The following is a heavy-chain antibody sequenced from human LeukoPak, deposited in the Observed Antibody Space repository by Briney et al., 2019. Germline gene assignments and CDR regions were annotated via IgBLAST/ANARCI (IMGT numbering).Heavy chain of an antibody. CDR2: IKQDGTEK. D-gene: IGHD6-19*01. CDR1: GFTFTTYW. CDR3: ARGDGYSSGWYEEYYFDY. J-gene: IGHJ4*02. V-gene: IGHV3-7*01. Sequence: PGGSLRLSCAASGFTFTTYWMSWVRQAPGKGLEWVANIKQDGTEKYYVDSVKGRFTISRDNAKNSLYLQMNSLRAEDTAVYYCARGDGYSSGWYEEYYFDYWGQGTLVTVSS.